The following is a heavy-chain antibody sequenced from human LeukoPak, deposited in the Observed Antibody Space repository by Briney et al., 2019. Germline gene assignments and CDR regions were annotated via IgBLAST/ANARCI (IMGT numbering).Heavy chain of an antibody. D-gene: IGHD6-6*01. CDR3: ARDDGGSSSSRYYYYMDV. Sequence: SGTLSLTCTVSGYSISSGYYWGWIRQPPGKGLEWIGSIYHSGSTYYNPSLKSRVTISVDTSKNQFSLKLSSVTAADTAVYYCARDDGGSSSSRYYYYMDVWGKGTTVTVSS. CDR1: GYSISSGYY. J-gene: IGHJ6*03. V-gene: IGHV4-38-2*02. CDR2: IYHSGST.